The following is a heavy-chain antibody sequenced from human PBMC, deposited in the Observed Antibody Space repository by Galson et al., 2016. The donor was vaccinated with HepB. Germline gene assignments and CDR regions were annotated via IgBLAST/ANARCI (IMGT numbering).Heavy chain of an antibody. V-gene: IGHV3-33*01. J-gene: IGHJ6*02. Sequence: SLRLSCAASGFTFSSYGMHWVRQAPGKGLEWVAVIWYDGSKKYYGDSVKGRFTISRDDSKNTVYLQMNSLRDEDTAVYYCAREGHDTYGMDVWGQGITVTVSS. CDR1: GFTFSSYG. CDR3: AREGHDTYGMDV. CDR2: IWYDGSKK.